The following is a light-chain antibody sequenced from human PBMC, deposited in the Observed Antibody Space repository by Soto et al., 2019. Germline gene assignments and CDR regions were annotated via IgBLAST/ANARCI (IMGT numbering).Light chain of an antibody. CDR1: QTISSNN. V-gene: IGKV3-20*01. CDR3: QQYGSWT. Sequence: EIVLTQSPGTLSVSPGERGTLSCRASQTISSNNLAWYQQKPGQAPSLLIYGTSSRATGIPDRFSGSGSGTDCTLTISRLEPEDSAIYYCQQYGSWTFGQGTKVEI. J-gene: IGKJ1*01. CDR2: GTS.